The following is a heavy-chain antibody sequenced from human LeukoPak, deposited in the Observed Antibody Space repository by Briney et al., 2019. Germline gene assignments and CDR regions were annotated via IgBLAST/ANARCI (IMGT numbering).Heavy chain of an antibody. J-gene: IGHJ4*02. CDR3: ARDGYNPLVY. CDR2: IYYSGST. D-gene: IGHD5-24*01. CDR1: GGSISSYY. V-gene: IGHV4-59*12. Sequence: NPSETLSLTCTVSGGSISSYYWSWIRQPPGKGLEWIGYIYYSGSTNYNPSLKSRVTISVDTSKNQFSLKLSSVTAADTAVYYCARDGYNPLVYWGQGTLVTVSS.